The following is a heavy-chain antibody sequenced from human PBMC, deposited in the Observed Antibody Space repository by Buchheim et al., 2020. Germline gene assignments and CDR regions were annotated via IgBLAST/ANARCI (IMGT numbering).Heavy chain of an antibody. V-gene: IGHV3-33*01. Sequence: QVQLVESGGGVVQPGRSLRLSCAASGFTFSSYGMHWVRQAPGKGLEWVAVIWYDGSNKYYADSVKGRFTISRDNSKNTLYLQMNSLRAEDTAVYYCARDARIAADDPNFDYWGQGTL. J-gene: IGHJ4*02. CDR2: IWYDGSNK. CDR3: ARDARIAADDPNFDY. D-gene: IGHD6-13*01. CDR1: GFTFSSYG.